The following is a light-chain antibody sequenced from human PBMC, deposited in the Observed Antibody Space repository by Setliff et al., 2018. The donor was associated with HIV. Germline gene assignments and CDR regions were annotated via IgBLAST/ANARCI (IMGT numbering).Light chain of an antibody. J-gene: IGLJ1*01. V-gene: IGLV1-40*01. CDR1: NSNIGAGND. Sequence: QSALTQPPSVSGAPGQRVNVSCTGSNSNIGAGNDVNWYQQLPGAAPKLLLYGNSNRPSGVPGRFSGSTSDNSASLAITGLRTEDEADYYCQSYDSTLRGHVFGTGTKV. CDR3: QSYDSTLRGHV. CDR2: GNS.